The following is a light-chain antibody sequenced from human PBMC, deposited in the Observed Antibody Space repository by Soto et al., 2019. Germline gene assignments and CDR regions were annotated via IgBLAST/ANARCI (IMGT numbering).Light chain of an antibody. CDR1: SSDVGGYNY. V-gene: IGLV2-14*01. Sequence: QSALTQPASVSGSPGKSITISCTGTSSDVGGYNYVSWYQQHQGKAPKLMIYEVSNRPSGVSNRFSGSKSGNTASLTISGLQAEDAADYSCSSYTSSSIDYVFRTRNKLTVL. CDR3: SSYTSSSIDYV. J-gene: IGLJ1*01. CDR2: EVS.